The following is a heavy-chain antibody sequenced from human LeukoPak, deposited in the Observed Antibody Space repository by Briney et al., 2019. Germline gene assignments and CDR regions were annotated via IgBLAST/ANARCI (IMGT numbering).Heavy chain of an antibody. V-gene: IGHV4-4*07. J-gene: IGHJ6*02. D-gene: IGHD5-18*01. CDR2: IYTSGST. CDR1: GGSISSYY. CDR3: ARGRGYGLYYYYYGMDV. Sequence: SETLSLTCTVSGGSISSYYWSWIRQPAGKGLEWIRRIYTSGSTNYNPSLKSRVTMSVDTSKNQFSLKLSSVTAADTAVYYCARGRGYGLYYYYYGMDVWGQGTTVTVSS.